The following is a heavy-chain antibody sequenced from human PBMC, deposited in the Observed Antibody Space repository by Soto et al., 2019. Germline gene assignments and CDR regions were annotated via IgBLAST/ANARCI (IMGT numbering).Heavy chain of an antibody. CDR1: GYTFSSYG. CDR3: VXXXXXXXXXYYGMDV. CDR2: ISVYNGNT. J-gene: IGHJ6*02. V-gene: IGHV1-18*01. Sequence: GASVKVSCKTSGYTFSSYGISWVRQAPGQGLEWMGWISVYNGNTNYAQKFQGRVTLTTDTSTSTAYMELTSLRFDDTAVYYCVXXXXXXXXXYYGMDVWGQGTTVTVSS.